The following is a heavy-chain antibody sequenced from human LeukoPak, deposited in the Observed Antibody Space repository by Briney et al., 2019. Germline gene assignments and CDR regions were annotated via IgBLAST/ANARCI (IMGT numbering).Heavy chain of an antibody. CDR2: IKQDGSEK. CDR1: GFTFSSYW. D-gene: IGHD5-18*01. J-gene: IGHJ6*02. V-gene: IGHV3-7*01. Sequence: GGSLRLSCAASGFTFSSYWMSWVRQAPGKGLEWVANIKQDGSEKYYVDSVKGRFTISRDNAKNSLYLQMNSLRAEDTAVYYCAREAGYSYGYADYYYYGMDVWGQGPTVTVSS. CDR3: AREAGYSYGYADYYYYGMDV.